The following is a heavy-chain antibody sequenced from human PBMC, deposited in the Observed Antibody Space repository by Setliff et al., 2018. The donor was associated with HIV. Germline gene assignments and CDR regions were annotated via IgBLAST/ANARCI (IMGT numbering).Heavy chain of an antibody. CDR2: ISSSSSYI. CDR1: GFTFSGYS. Sequence: PGGSLRLSCAASGFTFSGYSMHWVRQAPGKGLEWVSCISSSSSYIYYADSVKGRFTISRDNSKNTVYLQMNSLRAEDTAVYYCVKSASWDLRGWLHWGQGTPVTVSS. J-gene: IGHJ4*02. V-gene: IGHV3-21*04. CDR3: VKSASWDLRGWLH. D-gene: IGHD6-19*01.